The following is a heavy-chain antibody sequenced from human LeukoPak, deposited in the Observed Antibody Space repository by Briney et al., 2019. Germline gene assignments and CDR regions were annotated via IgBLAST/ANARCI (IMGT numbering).Heavy chain of an antibody. J-gene: IGHJ4*02. CDR1: GFTFSSYS. Sequence: GGSLRLSCAASGFTFSSYSMNWVRQAPGKGLEWVSSISSSSYIYYADSVKGRFTISRDNAKNSLYLQMNSLRAEDTAVYYCARVPLYSSSSGWGQGTLVTVSS. D-gene: IGHD6-6*01. V-gene: IGHV3-21*01. CDR2: ISSSSYI. CDR3: ARVPLYSSSSG.